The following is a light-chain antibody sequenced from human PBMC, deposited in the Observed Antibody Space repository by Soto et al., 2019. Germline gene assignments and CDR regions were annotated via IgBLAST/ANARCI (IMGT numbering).Light chain of an antibody. CDR3: QTWGTGPLV. Sequence: QAVVTQSPSASASLGASVKLTCTLSSGHSTYAIAWHQQQPEKGPRYLMKLNSDGSHSKGDGIPDRFSGSSSGAERYLTISSLHSEDEADYYCQTWGTGPLVFGGGTKVTV. V-gene: IGLV4-69*01. J-gene: IGLJ2*01. CDR2: LNSDGSH. CDR1: SGHSTYA.